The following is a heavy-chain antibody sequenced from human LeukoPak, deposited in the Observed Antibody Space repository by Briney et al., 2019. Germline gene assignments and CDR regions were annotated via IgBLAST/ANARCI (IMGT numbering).Heavy chain of an antibody. CDR3: AKRGPSDIQLWFDY. J-gene: IGHJ4*02. CDR2: ISSSGSTI. D-gene: IGHD5-18*01. V-gene: IGHV3-11*04. Sequence: GGSLRLSCAASGFTFSDYYMSWIRQAPGKGLEWVSYISSSGSTIYYADSVKGRFTISRDNAKNSLYLQMNSLRAEDTAVYYCAKRGPSDIQLWFDYWGQGTLVTVSS. CDR1: GFTFSDYY.